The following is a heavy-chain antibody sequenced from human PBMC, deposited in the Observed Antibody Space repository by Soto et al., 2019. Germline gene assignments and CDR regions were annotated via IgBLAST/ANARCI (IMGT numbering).Heavy chain of an antibody. J-gene: IGHJ4*02. D-gene: IGHD3-22*01. V-gene: IGHV4-59*08. CDR2: IYYSGST. CDR3: ARGYYDSSGYYYFDY. Sequence: SETLSLTCTVSGGSISSYYWSWIRQPPGKGLKWIGYIYYSGSTNYNPSLKSRVTISVDTSKNQFSLKLSSVTAADTAVYYCARGYYDSSGYYYFDYWGQGTLVTVSS. CDR1: GGSISSYY.